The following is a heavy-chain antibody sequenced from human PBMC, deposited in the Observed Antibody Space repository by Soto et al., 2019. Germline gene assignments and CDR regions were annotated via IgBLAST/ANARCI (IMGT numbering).Heavy chain of an antibody. CDR2: IYHSGST. D-gene: IGHD2-21*02. J-gene: IGHJ4*02. CDR1: GYSISSGYY. CDR3: ARAWKAYCGGDCYSPAYFDY. V-gene: IGHV4-38-2*01. Sequence: ASETLSLTCAVSGYSISSGYYWGWIRQPPGKGLEWIGSIYHSGSTYYNPSLKSRVTISVDTSKNQFSLKVSSVTAADTAVYYCARAWKAYCGGDCYSPAYFDYWGQGTLVTVSS.